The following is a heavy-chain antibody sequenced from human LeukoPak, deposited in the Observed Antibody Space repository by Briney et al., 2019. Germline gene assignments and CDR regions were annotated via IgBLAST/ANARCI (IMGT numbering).Heavy chain of an antibody. J-gene: IGHJ4*02. Sequence: SETLSLTCTVSIDSIKNYYWNWIRQPPGKGLEWIGEINHSGSTNYNPSLKSRVTISVDTSKNQFSLKLSSVTAADTAVYYCARVPFGYWGQGTLVTVSS. CDR1: IDSIKNYY. CDR2: INHSGST. V-gene: IGHV4-34*01. CDR3: ARVPFGY.